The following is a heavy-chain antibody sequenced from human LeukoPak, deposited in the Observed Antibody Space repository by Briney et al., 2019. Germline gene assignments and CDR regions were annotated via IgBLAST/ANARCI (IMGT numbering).Heavy chain of an antibody. J-gene: IGHJ6*03. Sequence: SETLSLTRTVSGGSISSSSYYWGWIRQPPGKGLEWIGSIYYSGSTYYNPSLKSRVTISVDTSKNQFSLKLSSVTAADTAVYYCARLRHSYYYGSGSHRYMDVWGKGTTVTVSS. D-gene: IGHD3-10*01. V-gene: IGHV4-39*01. CDR1: GGSISSSSYY. CDR2: IYYSGST. CDR3: ARLRHSYYYGSGSHRYMDV.